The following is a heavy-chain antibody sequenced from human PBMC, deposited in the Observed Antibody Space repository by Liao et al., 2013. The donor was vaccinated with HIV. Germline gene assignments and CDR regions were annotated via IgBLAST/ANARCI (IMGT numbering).Heavy chain of an antibody. CDR3: AGGDYGSGYFDY. CDR2: IYTSGST. J-gene: IGHJ4*02. Sequence: QVQLQESGPGLVKPSETLSLTCSVSGGSFSTYHWSWIRQPPGKGLEWIGRIYTSGSTNYNPSLKSRVTMSVDTSKNQFSLKLSSVTAADTAVYYCAGGDYGSGYFDYWGQGTLVTVSS. D-gene: IGHD3-10*01. V-gene: IGHV4-4*07. CDR1: GGSFSTYH.